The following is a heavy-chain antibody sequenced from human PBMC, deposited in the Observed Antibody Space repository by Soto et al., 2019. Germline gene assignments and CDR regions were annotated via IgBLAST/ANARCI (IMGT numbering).Heavy chain of an antibody. Sequence: ASVKVSCKASGYTFTSYAMHWVRQAPGQRLEWMGWINAGNGNTKYSQKFQGRVTITRDTSASTAYMELSSLRSEDTAVYYCARTLVVVPAAMEANWFDPWGQGTLVTVSS. CDR1: GYTFTSYA. CDR3: ARTLVVVPAAMEANWFDP. D-gene: IGHD2-2*01. CDR2: INAGNGNT. V-gene: IGHV1-3*01. J-gene: IGHJ5*02.